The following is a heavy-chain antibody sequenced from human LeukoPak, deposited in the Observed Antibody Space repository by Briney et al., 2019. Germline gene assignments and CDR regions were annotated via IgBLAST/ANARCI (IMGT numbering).Heavy chain of an antibody. D-gene: IGHD5-12*01. CDR2: IKQDGSEK. J-gene: IGHJ4*02. CDR1: GFTFSSYA. Sequence: GGSLRLSCAASGFTFSSYAMSWVRQAPGKGLEWVAHIKQDGSEKYYVDSVKCRFTISRDNAQNLLFLQMNSLRVEDTAMYYCARGTVKWPPFDWWGEASLVTV. CDR3: ARGTVKWPPFDW. V-gene: IGHV3-7*01.